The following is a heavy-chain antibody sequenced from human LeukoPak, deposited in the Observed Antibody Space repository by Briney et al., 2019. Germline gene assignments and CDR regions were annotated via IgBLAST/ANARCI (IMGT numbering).Heavy chain of an antibody. Sequence: GGSLGLSCAASGFTFSSYEMNWVRQAPGKGLEWVSYISSSGSTIYYADSVKGRFTISRDNAKNSLYLQMNSLRAEDTAVYYCAKGLYSYGLNYWGQGTLVTVSS. CDR2: ISSSGSTI. J-gene: IGHJ4*02. CDR3: AKGLYSYGLNY. V-gene: IGHV3-48*03. D-gene: IGHD5-18*01. CDR1: GFTFSSYE.